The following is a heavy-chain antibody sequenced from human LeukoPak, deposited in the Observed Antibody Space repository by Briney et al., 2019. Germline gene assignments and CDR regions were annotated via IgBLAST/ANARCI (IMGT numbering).Heavy chain of an antibody. V-gene: IGHV1-8*01. CDR1: GYTFTSYD. Sequence: ASVKVSCKASGYTFTSYDINWVRQATGQGLEWVGWMNPNSGNTGYAQKFQGRVTMTKNTSISTAYMELSSLRSEDTAVYYCARLRRYFDWLYNYYYYYMDVWGKGTTVTISS. D-gene: IGHD3-9*01. CDR3: ARLRRYFDWLYNYYYYYMDV. CDR2: MNPNSGNT. J-gene: IGHJ6*03.